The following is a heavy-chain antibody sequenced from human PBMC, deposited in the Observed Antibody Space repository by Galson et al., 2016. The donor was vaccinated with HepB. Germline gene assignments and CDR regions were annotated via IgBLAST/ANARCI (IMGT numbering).Heavy chain of an antibody. CDR2: LDWDDDK. Sequence: ALVKPTQTLTLTCVFSGFSLDTREMTVGWIRQPPGKALEWLARLDWDDDKVYNSLLETRLTLSKDTTRNQVVPSMTNMDPVDTATYYCARLRMGGGLRTFDYWGRGLFVTVSS. CDR1: GFSLDTREMT. V-gene: IGHV2-70*04. CDR3: ARLRMGGGLRTFDY. D-gene: IGHD3-16*01. J-gene: IGHJ4*02.